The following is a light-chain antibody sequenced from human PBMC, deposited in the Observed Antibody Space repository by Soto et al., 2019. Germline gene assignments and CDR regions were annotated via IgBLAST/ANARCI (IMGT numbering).Light chain of an antibody. CDR2: GAS. CDR3: QQYNSGPPIT. CDR1: QTVSGN. J-gene: IGKJ3*01. Sequence: EIVMAQSPATLSVSPGERATLSCRASQTVSGNLAWYQHKPGQAPRLLIYGASTRATGIPARFTGSGSGTEFTLTISSLQSEDFAIYYCQQYNSGPPITFGPGTKVVIK. V-gene: IGKV3-15*01.